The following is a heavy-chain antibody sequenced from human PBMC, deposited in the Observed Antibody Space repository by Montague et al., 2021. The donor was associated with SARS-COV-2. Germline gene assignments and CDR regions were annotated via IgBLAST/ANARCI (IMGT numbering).Heavy chain of an antibody. V-gene: IGHV4-39*01. J-gene: IGHJ3*02. CDR3: ARQPPYQKGALDI. CDR2: IYFNGHS. CDR1: GGSISNSHYY. D-gene: IGHD2-2*01. Sequence: SETLSLTCTVSGGSISNSHYYCAWIRQPPGRGLEWIGSIYFNGHSYYNPSLKNRASISLDTSKNQYYLKLNSVAAADTAVYYCARQPPYQKGALDIWGQGTMVKVSS.